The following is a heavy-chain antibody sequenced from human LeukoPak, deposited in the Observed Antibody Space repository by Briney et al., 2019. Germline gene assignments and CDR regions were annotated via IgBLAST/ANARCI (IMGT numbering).Heavy chain of an antibody. CDR2: MYYSGST. J-gene: IGHJ4*02. V-gene: IGHV4-59*11. D-gene: IGHD4-11*01. CDR1: GGSISSHY. Sequence: SETLSLTCTVSGGSISSHYWSWIRQPPGKGLEWIGYMYYSGSTNYNRSLKSRVTISVDTSKNQFSLKLSSVTAAYTDVYYCAREGGQSFDFWRRETAVTVFS. CDR3: AREGGQSFDF.